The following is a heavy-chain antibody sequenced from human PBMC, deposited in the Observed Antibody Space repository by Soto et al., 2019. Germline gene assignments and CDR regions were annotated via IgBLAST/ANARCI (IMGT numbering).Heavy chain of an antibody. D-gene: IGHD4-4*01. CDR1: GYSFTSYW. Sequence: PGESLKISCKGSGYSFTSYWIGWVRQMTGKGLEWMGIIYPGDSDTRYSPSFQGQVTISADKSINTAYLQWSSLKASDTAMYYCARSMTTVTTDGAFDIWGQGAMVTVSS. J-gene: IGHJ3*02. V-gene: IGHV5-51*01. CDR2: IYPGDSDT. CDR3: ARSMTTVTTDGAFDI.